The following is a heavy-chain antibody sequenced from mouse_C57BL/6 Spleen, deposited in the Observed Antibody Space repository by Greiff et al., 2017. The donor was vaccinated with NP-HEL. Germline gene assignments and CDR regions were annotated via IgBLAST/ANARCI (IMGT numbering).Heavy chain of an antibody. CDR1: GFTFSDYG. CDR2: ISNLAYSI. Sequence: EVKLMESGGGLVQPGGSLKLSCAASGFTFSDYGMAWVRQAPRKGPEWVAFISNLAYSIYYADTVTGRFTISRENAKNTLYLEMSSLRSEDTAMYYCARRGLRQAMDYWGQGTSVTVSS. CDR3: ARRGLRQAMDY. V-gene: IGHV5-15*04. D-gene: IGHD2-2*01. J-gene: IGHJ4*01.